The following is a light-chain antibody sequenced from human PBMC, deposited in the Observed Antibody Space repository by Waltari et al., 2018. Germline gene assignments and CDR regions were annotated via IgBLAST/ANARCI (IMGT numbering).Light chain of an antibody. V-gene: IGKV3-20*01. CDR2: DAS. Sequence: EIVLTHSPGTLSLSPGERATLHCRASQSVSRNLAWYQQKPGQAPRLLIYDASIRATGIPDRFSGSGSGTDFSLTISRLEPEDFAVYYCQKYGTRPATFGQGTKVEIK. J-gene: IGKJ1*01. CDR1: QSVSRN. CDR3: QKYGTRPAT.